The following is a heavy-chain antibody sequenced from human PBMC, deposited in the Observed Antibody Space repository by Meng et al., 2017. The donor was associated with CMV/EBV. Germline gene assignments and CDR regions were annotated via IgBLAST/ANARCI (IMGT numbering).Heavy chain of an antibody. CDR3: ASYPGYSGDRAFDI. V-gene: IGHV1-69*02. CDR2: IIPILGIA. D-gene: IGHD6-25*01. Sequence: SVKVSCKASGGTFSSYTISWVRQAPGQGLEWMGRIIPILGIANYAQKFQGRVTITADKSTSTAYMEPSSLRSEDTAVYYCASYPGYSGDRAFDIWGQGTMVTVSS. CDR1: GGTFSSYT. J-gene: IGHJ3*02.